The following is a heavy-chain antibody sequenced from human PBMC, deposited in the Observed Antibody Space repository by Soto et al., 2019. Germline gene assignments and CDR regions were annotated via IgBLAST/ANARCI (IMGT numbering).Heavy chain of an antibody. CDR1: GFTFDDYA. Sequence: EVQLVESGGGLVQPGRSLRLSCAASGFTFDDYAMHWVRQAPGKCLEWVSGISWESRSLAYADSVRGRFTISRDTAKNSLYLKLNRLRPEDTALYYCAKDMYGGDRHTYSSFDLWGRGTLVTVSS. J-gene: IGHJ2*01. V-gene: IGHV3-9*01. D-gene: IGHD2-21*02. CDR3: AKDMYGGDRHTYSSFDL. CDR2: ISWESRSL.